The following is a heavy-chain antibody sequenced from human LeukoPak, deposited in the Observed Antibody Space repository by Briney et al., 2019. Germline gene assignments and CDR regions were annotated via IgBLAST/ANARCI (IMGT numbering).Heavy chain of an antibody. V-gene: IGHV4-59*01. CDR2: IYYSGST. CDR3: ARGLGGYYRINYFDY. Sequence: SETPSLTCTVSGGSISSYYWSWIRQPPGKGLEWIGYIYYSGSTNYNPSLKSRVTISVDTSKNQFSLKLSSVTAADTAVYYCARGLGGYYRINYFDYWGQGTLVTVSS. CDR1: GGSISSYY. J-gene: IGHJ4*02. D-gene: IGHD1-26*01.